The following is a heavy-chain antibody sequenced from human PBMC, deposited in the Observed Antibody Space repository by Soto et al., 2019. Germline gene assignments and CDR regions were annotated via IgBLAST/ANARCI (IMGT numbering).Heavy chain of an antibody. Sequence: GGSLRLSCAASGFTFSNAWMSWVRQAPGKGLEWVGRIKSKTDGGTTDYAAPVKGRFTISRDDSKNTLYLQMNSLKTEDTAVYYCTTDVVAGGDIVATISCYWGQGTLVTVSS. CDR2: IKSKTDGGTT. CDR3: TTDVVAGGDIVATISCY. V-gene: IGHV3-15*01. CDR1: GFTFSNAW. J-gene: IGHJ4*02. D-gene: IGHD5-12*01.